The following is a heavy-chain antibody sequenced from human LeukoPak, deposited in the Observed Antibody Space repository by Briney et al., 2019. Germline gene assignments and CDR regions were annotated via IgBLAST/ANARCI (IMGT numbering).Heavy chain of an antibody. D-gene: IGHD5-12*01. Sequence: GGSLRLSCAASGFTFSGYWMSWVRQAPGKGLEWVANIKQDGSEKYYVDSVKGRFTISRDNAKNSLYLQMNSLRAEDTAVYYCTRARTRGYSGYGEGYWGQGTLVTVSS. J-gene: IGHJ4*02. CDR1: GFTFSGYW. V-gene: IGHV3-7*03. CDR2: IKQDGSEK. CDR3: TRARTRGYSGYGEGY.